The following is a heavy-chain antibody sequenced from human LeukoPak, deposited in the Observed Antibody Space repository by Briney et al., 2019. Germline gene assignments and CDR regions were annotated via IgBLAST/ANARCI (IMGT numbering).Heavy chain of an antibody. D-gene: IGHD6-13*01. CDR2: IYTSGST. J-gene: IGHJ5*02. V-gene: IGHV4-4*07. CDR3: ARGGGISWFDP. Sequence: SETLSLTCTVSGGSISSYYWSWIRQPAGKGLEWIGRIYTSGSTNYNPSLKSRVTMSVDTSKNQFSLQLNSVTPEDTAVYYCARGGGISWFDPWGQGTLVTVSS. CDR1: GGSISSYY.